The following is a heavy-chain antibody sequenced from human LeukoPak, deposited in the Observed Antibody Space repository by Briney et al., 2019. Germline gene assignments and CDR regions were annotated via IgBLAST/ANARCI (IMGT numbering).Heavy chain of an antibody. D-gene: IGHD3-3*01. V-gene: IGHV1-3*01. J-gene: IGHJ4*02. Sequence: ASVKVSCKASGYTFTSYAMHWVRQAPGQRLEWMGWINAGNGNTKYSQRFQGRVTITRDTSASTAYMELSSLRSEDTAVYYCARGRKGTIFGVVIRYYFDYWGQGTLVTVSS. CDR3: ARGRKGTIFGVVIRYYFDY. CDR2: INAGNGNT. CDR1: GYTFTSYA.